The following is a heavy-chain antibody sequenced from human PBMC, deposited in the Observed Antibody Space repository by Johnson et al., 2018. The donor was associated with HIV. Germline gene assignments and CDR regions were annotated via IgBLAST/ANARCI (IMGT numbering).Heavy chain of an antibody. CDR1: GFSFSNHG. CDR2: IWFDGKNK. CDR3: ARARYTSDWYLYDAFDL. D-gene: IGHD6-13*01. J-gene: IGHJ3*01. Sequence: QVQLVESWGGVVQSGRSLRLSRIASGFSFSNHGMHWVRQAPGKGLEWVERIWFDGKNKNYADSVRGRFTISRDNSRNTVYLEMNSLRVEDTAVYYCARARYTSDWYLYDAFDLWGQGTMVTVSS. V-gene: IGHV3-33*01.